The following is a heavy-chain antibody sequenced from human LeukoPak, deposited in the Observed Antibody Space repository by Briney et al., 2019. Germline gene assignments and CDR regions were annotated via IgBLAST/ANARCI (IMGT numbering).Heavy chain of an antibody. V-gene: IGHV1-46*01. J-gene: IGHJ4*02. D-gene: IGHD3-22*01. Sequence: GASVKVSCKASGYTFTSYYMHWVRQAPGQGLEWMGIINPSGGSTSYAQKFQGRVTVTRDTSTSTVYMELSSLRSEDTAVYYCARGLLSGYYDSSGYPDYWGQGTLVTVSS. CDR2: INPSGGST. CDR3: ARGLLSGYYDSSGYPDY. CDR1: GYTFTSYY.